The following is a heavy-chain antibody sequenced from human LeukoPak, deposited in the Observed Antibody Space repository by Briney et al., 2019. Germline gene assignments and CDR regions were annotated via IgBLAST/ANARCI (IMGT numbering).Heavy chain of an antibody. Sequence: ASVKVSCKASGYTFTSYGISWVRQAPGQGLEWMGWISAYNGNTNYAQKLQGRVTMTTDTSTSTAYMELRSLRSDDTAVYYCARVLHYYDSSGYYSLYYYYGMDVWGQGTTVTVSS. J-gene: IGHJ6*02. V-gene: IGHV1-18*01. CDR3: ARVLHYYDSSGYYSLYYYYGMDV. D-gene: IGHD3-22*01. CDR1: GYTFTSYG. CDR2: ISAYNGNT.